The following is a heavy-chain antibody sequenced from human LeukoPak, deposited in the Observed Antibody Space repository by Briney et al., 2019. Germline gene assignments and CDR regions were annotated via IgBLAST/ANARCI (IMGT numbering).Heavy chain of an antibody. CDR1: GFTFSSYA. J-gene: IGHJ4*02. D-gene: IGHD3-22*01. CDR2: ISYDGSNK. V-gene: IGHV3-30-3*01. CDR3: ANYDSSGYYYGY. Sequence: PGRSLRLSCAASGFTFSSYAMHWVRQAPGKGLEWVAVISYDGSNKYYADSVKGRFTISRDNSKNTLYLQMNSLRAEDTAVYYCANYDSSGYYYGYWGQGTLVTVSS.